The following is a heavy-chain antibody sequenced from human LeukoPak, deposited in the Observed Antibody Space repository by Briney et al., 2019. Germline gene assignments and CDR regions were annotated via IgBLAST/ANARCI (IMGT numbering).Heavy chain of an antibody. CDR3: ARDLGDPYNYYYYFYMDV. CDR2: ISSSGSTI. J-gene: IGHJ6*03. V-gene: IGHV3-48*03. CDR1: GFTFSSYE. D-gene: IGHD5-24*01. Sequence: GGSLRLSCAASGFTFSSYEMNWVRQAPGKGLEWVSYISSSGSTIYYADSVKGRFTISRDNAKNSLYLQMNSLRAEDTAMYFCARDLGDPYNYYYYFYMDVWGKGTTVTVSS.